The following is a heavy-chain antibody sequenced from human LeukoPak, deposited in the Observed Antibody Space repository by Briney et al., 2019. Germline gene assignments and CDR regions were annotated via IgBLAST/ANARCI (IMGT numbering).Heavy chain of an antibody. CDR3: ARDEYRSRWLHP. Sequence: PGGSLRLSCAASGFTFSSYWMSWVRLAPGKGLEWVASIKGDGSEKWYADSVKGRFTISRDNAQNSVHLQMNSLRAEDTAVYHCARDEYRSRWLHPWGQGTLVTVTS. CDR1: GFTFSSYW. V-gene: IGHV3-7*01. J-gene: IGHJ5*02. CDR2: IKGDGSEK. D-gene: IGHD5-24*01.